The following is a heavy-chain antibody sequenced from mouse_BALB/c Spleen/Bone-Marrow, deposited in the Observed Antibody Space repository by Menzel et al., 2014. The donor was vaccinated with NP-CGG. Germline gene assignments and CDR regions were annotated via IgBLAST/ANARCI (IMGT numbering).Heavy chain of an antibody. V-gene: IGHV7-3*02. J-gene: IGHJ2*01. Sequence: EVKLVESGGGLVQPGGSLRLSCATSGFTFTDYYMNWVRQPPGKAPEWLGFIRNKANGYTTEYSASVKGRFTISRDNSQNIRYLQMNTLRAEDSATYYCARDKGRVFFDYWGQGTTLTVSS. CDR3: ARDKGRVFFDY. CDR2: IRNKANGYTT. CDR1: GFTFTDYY.